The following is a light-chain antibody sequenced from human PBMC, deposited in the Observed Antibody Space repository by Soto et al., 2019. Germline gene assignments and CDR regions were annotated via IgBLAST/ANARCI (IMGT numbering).Light chain of an antibody. CDR2: GAS. V-gene: IGKV3-15*01. CDR3: QQYNYWPRT. J-gene: IGKJ1*01. Sequence: EIVMTQSPATLSVSPGQRATLSCRVSQSVSSILAWYQQKPGQAPRLLIYGASSRSFGIPTRFSGSRSETDITHTISSPQAEDLGVYYCQQYNYWPRTFGQGSKVEIK. CDR1: QSVSSI.